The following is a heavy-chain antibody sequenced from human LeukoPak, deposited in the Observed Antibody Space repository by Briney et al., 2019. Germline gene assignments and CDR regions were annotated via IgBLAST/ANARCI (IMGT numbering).Heavy chain of an antibody. Sequence: ASVKVSCKVSGYTLTEFSMHWVRQAPGKGLEWMGGFDPEDGETIYAQELQGRVTMTRDTSTDTAYMELSSLRSEDTAVYYCAAWYYYDSSDYYLADYWGQGTLVTVSS. CDR1: GYTLTEFS. CDR3: AAWYYYDSSDYYLADY. CDR2: FDPEDGET. D-gene: IGHD3-22*01. V-gene: IGHV1-24*01. J-gene: IGHJ4*02.